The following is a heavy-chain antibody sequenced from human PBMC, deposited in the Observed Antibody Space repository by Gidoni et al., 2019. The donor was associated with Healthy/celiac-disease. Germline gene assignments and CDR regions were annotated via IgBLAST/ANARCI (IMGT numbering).Heavy chain of an antibody. D-gene: IGHD6-6*01. J-gene: IGHJ6*02. Sequence: EVQLVESGGGVVQPGGSLRLSCAASGFTFDDYAMHWVRQAPGKGLEWVSLISGDGGSTYYADSVKGRFTISRDNSKNSLYLQMNSLRTEDTALYYCAKDFEAARPGEYYYYYGMDVWGQGTTVTVSS. CDR3: AKDFEAARPGEYYYYYGMDV. CDR1: GFTFDDYA. V-gene: IGHV3-43*02. CDR2: ISGDGGST.